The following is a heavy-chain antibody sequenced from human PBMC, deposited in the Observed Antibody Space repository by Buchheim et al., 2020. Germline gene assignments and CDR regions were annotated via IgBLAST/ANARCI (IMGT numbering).Heavy chain of an antibody. V-gene: IGHV3-30*04. CDR3: ARDTIAAPDY. D-gene: IGHD6-6*01. CDR2: ISYDGSNK. J-gene: IGHJ4*02. CDR1: GFTFSSYA. Sequence: QVQLVESGGGVVQPGRSLRLSCAASGFTFSSYAMHWVRQAPGKGLEWVAVISYDGSNKYYADSVKGRFTISRDNSKNTLYLQMNSLRAEDTAVYYCARDTIAAPDYWGQGTL.